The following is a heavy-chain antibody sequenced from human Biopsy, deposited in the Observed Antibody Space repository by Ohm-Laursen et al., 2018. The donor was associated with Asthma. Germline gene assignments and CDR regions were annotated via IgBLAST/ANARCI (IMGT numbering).Heavy chain of an antibody. CDR3: ARKAGSCISRTCYSLDF. J-gene: IGHJ4*02. D-gene: IGHD2-2*01. CDR1: GGTFNTYV. CDR2: INSVFGTT. V-gene: IGHV1-69*13. Sequence: SVKVSCKSLGGTFNTYVIGWVRQAPGHGLEWMGGINSVFGTTTYPQKFQDRVTITADDSTSTVYMELSSLRSEDTAVYYCARKAGSCISRTCYSLDFWGQGTLVTVSS.